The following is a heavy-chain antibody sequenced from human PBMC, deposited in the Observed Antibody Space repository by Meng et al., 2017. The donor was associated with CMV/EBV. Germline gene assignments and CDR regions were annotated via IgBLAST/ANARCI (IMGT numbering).Heavy chain of an antibody. CDR3: ARDLGGCSSTSCYKGWLDP. V-gene: IGHV3-21*01. Sequence: FSSYSMNWVRQAPGKGLEWVSSISSSSSYIYYADSVKGRFTISRDNAKNSLYLQMNSLRAEDTAVYYCARDLGGCSSTSCYKGWLDPWGQGTLVTVSS. J-gene: IGHJ5*02. CDR1: FSSYS. CDR2: ISSSSSYI. D-gene: IGHD2-2*02.